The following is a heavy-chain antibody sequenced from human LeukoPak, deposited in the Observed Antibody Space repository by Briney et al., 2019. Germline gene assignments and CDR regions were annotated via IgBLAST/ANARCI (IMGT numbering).Heavy chain of an antibody. J-gene: IGHJ5*02. CDR1: GFTFSSYA. D-gene: IGHD2-2*01. CDR3: AKGISSTSPTNWFDP. CDR2: TSGSGGST. Sequence: GGSLRLSCAASGFTFSSYAMSWVRQAPGKGLEWVSATSGSGGSTYYADSVKDRFTISRDNSKNTLYLQMNSLRAEDTAVYYCAKGISSTSPTNWFDPWGQGTLVTVSS. V-gene: IGHV3-23*01.